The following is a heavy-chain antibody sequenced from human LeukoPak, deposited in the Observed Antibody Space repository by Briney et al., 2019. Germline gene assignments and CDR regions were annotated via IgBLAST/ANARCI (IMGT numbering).Heavy chain of an antibody. CDR3: ARIGPRITIFGVVPLGGGYYMDV. Sequence: SETLSLTCAVSGGSFSGYYWNWIRQSPGKGLEWIGEINHSGSTNYNPSLKSRVTISVDTSKNQFSLKLSSVTAADTAVYYCARIGPRITIFGVVPLGGGYYMDVWGKGTTVTVSS. CDR1: GGSFSGYY. J-gene: IGHJ6*03. CDR2: INHSGST. V-gene: IGHV4-34*01. D-gene: IGHD3-3*01.